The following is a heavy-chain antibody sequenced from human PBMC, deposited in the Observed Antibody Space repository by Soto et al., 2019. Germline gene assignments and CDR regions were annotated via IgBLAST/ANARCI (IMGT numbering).Heavy chain of an antibody. V-gene: IGHV3-33*01. CDR1: GFTFSSYG. CDR2: IWYDGSNK. CDR3: ARASPTTLVTPEGLDS. J-gene: IGHJ4*02. Sequence: QVQLVESGGGVVQPGRSLRLSCAASGFTFSSYGMHWVRQAPGKGLERVAVIWYDGSNKYYADSVKGRFTISRDNSTNTLYLPMNRLRDEDTGVDYCARASPTTLVTPEGLDSWGQGMLVTVSS. D-gene: IGHD4-17*01.